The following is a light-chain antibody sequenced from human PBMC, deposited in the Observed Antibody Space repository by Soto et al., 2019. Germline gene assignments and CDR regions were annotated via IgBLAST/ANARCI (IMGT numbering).Light chain of an antibody. CDR1: QGIRND. V-gene: IGKV1-6*01. J-gene: IGKJ1*01. CDR2: AAS. Sequence: AIQMSRSPSSLSASVGDRVTITCRASQGIRNDLGWYQQKPGKAPKLLIYAASSLQSGVPSRFSGSGSGTDFTLTISSLQPEDFATYYCLQDYNYPWTFGQGTKVDIK. CDR3: LQDYNYPWT.